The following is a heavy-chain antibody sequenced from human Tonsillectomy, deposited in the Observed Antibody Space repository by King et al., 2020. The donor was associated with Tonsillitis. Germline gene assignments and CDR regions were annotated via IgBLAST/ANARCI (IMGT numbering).Heavy chain of an antibody. CDR1: GFIFRSYG. CDR2: ISHDGSNI. V-gene: IGHV3-30*18. J-gene: IGHJ5*02. Sequence: VQLVESGGGVVQPGRSLRLSCGASGFIFRSYGMHWVRQPPGKGLEWVAAISHDGSNIYYADSVKGRFTISRDNSKNTLYLQMNSLRAEDSAMYYCAKDLNYCTIANCPTHNWFDPWGQGTLVTVSS. D-gene: IGHD2-8*01. CDR3: AKDLNYCTIANCPTHNWFDP.